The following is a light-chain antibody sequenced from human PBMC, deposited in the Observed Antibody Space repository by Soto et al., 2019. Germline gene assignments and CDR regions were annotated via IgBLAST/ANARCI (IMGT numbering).Light chain of an antibody. CDR1: QSVSSSY. J-gene: IGKJ5*01. Sequence: EIVLTHSPGTLSLSPRERATLYCMASQSVSSSYLAWYQQKPGQAPRLLIYGASSRATGIPDRFSGSGSGTDFTLTISRLEPEDFAVYYCQQYGSSSITVGQGGRLEIK. CDR3: QQYGSSSIT. CDR2: GAS. V-gene: IGKV3-20*01.